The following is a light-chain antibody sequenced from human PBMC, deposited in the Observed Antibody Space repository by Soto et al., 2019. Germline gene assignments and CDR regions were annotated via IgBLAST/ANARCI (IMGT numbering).Light chain of an antibody. V-gene: IGLV1-40*01. CDR1: SSNIGAGYD. CDR3: QSYDSGLSAYV. CDR2: GNT. Sequence: QSVLTQPPSVSGAPGQRVTISCTGSSSNIGAGYDVHWYQQLPGTAPKLLISGNTNRPSGVPDRFSGSNSGTSASLAITGLQAEDEADYYCQSYDSGLSAYVFGTGTKLTVL. J-gene: IGLJ1*01.